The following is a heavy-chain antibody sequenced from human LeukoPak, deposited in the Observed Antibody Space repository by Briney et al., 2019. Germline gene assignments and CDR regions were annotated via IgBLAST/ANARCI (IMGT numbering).Heavy chain of an antibody. CDR2: INSDGTST. CDR3: ARAITMKVVSSDAFDI. V-gene: IGHV3-74*01. CDR1: GFTFSSYW. Sequence: GGSLRLSCAASGFTFSSYWMHWVRQPPGKGLVWVSRINSDGTSTRYADFVKGRFTISRDNTKSTVHLQMTSPRAEDTAVYYCARAITMKVVSSDAFDIWGQGTMVTVSS. D-gene: IGHD3-22*01. J-gene: IGHJ3*02.